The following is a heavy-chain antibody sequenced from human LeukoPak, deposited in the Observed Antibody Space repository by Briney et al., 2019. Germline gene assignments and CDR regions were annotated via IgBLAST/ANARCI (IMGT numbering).Heavy chain of an antibody. CDR3: AREGPRGYYYDSSGYYSN. J-gene: IGHJ4*02. V-gene: IGHV1-46*01. CDR2: INPSGGST. D-gene: IGHD3-22*01. CDR1: GYTFTSYY. Sequence: ASVKVPCKASGYTFTSYYMHWVRQAPGQGLEWTGIINPSGGSTSYAQKFQGRVTMTRDMSTSTVYMELSSLRSEDTAVYYCAREGPRGYYYDSSGYYSNWGQGTLVTVSS.